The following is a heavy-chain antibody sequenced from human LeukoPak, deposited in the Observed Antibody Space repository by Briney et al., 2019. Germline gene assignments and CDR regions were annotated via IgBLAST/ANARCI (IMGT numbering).Heavy chain of an antibody. CDR3: ARANPNWTPPDY. CDR2: VFHSGST. CDR1: GGSMTSYY. V-gene: IGHV4-59*08. Sequence: PSETLSLTCTVSGGSMTSYYWSWIRQPPGKGLEWIGYVFHSGSTSYNPSLKSRVSISEDTSKNQFSLKVSSVTAADTAVYSCARANPNWTPPDYWGQGTLVTVSS. J-gene: IGHJ4*02. D-gene: IGHD1-1*01.